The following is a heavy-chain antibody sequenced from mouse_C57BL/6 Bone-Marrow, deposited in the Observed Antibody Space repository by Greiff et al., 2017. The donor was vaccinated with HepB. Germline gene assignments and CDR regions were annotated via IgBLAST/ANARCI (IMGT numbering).Heavy chain of an antibody. D-gene: IGHD2-2*01. V-gene: IGHV5-4*01. J-gene: IGHJ3*01. Sequence: EVHLVESGGGLVKPGGSLKLSCAASGFTFSSYAMSWVRQTPEKRLEWVATISDGGSYTYYPDNVKGRFTISRDNAKNNLYLQMSHLKSEDTAMYYCAREPVTTGFAYWGQGTLVTVSA. CDR1: GFTFSSYA. CDR2: ISDGGSYT. CDR3: AREPVTTGFAY.